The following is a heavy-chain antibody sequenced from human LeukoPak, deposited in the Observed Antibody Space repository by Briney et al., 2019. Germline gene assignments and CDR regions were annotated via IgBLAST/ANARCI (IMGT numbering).Heavy chain of an antibody. J-gene: IGHJ4*02. CDR3: ARDTTYPKSYYFDY. CDR1: GFTFSSFS. CDR2: ISYDGSIK. Sequence: PGGSLRLSCAASGFTFSSFSMHWVRQAPGKGLEWVAVISYDGSIKYHADSVKGRFTISRDNSKNTLYLQMNSLRAEDTAVYYCARDTTYPKSYYFDYWGQGALVTVSA. D-gene: IGHD2/OR15-2a*01. V-gene: IGHV3-30-3*01.